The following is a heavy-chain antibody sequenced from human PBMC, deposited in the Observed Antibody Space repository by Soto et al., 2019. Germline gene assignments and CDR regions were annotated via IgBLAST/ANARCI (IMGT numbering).Heavy chain of an antibody. CDR2: VYYSGST. J-gene: IGHJ4*02. D-gene: IGHD3-10*01. V-gene: IGHV4-39*01. Sequence: PSETLSLTCTVSGGSVRSSLYYWGWLRQPPGKGLEWIGSVYYSGSTYYNPSLESRVSISVDTSKNQCQLKLRSVTASDTAGYYCATHRLWFGVQYSFDNWGQGPLVTVSS. CDR1: GGSVRSSLYY. CDR3: ATHRLWFGVQYSFDN.